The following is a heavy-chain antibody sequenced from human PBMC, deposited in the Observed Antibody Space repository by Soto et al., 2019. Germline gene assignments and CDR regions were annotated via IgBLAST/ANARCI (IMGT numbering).Heavy chain of an antibody. J-gene: IGHJ5*02. CDR3: ARDRNGYYDSSGGPRPENWFDP. CDR2: IYYSGST. D-gene: IGHD3-22*01. V-gene: IGHV4-31*03. CDR1: GGSISSGGYY. Sequence: PSETLSLTCTVSGGSISSGGYYWSWIRQHPGKGLEWIGYIYYSGSTYYNPSLKSRVTISVDTSKNQFSLKLSSVTAADTAVYYCARDRNGYYDSSGGPRPENWFDPWGQGTLVTVSS.